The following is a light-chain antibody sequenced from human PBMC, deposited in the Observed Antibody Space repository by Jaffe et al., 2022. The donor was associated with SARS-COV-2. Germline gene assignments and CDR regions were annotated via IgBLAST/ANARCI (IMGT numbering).Light chain of an antibody. Sequence: EIVLTQSPGTLSLSPGERATLSCRASQSISSYLAWYQQKPGQAPRLLISGASTRATGIPDRFSGSGSGTDFTLTISRLEPEDFAVYYCQQYGSSPRTFGQGTKLEIK. V-gene: IGKV3-20*01. CDR2: GAS. CDR3: QQYGSSPRT. CDR1: QSISSY. J-gene: IGKJ2*01.